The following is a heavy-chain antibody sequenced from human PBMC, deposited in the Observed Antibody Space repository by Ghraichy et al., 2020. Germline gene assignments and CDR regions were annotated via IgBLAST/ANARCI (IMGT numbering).Heavy chain of an antibody. D-gene: IGHD4/OR15-4a*01. CDR3: ARGEVQNA. J-gene: IGHJ3*01. V-gene: IGHV4-34*01. CDR1: GGSLSGYF. CDR2: INYRGST. Sequence: SQTLSLTCAVNGGSLSGYFWTWIRQPPGKGLEWVGEINYRGSTSYNPSLKSRVTISLDTSNNQFSLNLISVTAADTALYYCARGEVQNAWGQGTMVTVSS.